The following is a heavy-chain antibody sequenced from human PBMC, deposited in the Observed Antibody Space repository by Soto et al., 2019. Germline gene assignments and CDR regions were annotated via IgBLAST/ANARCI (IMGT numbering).Heavy chain of an antibody. V-gene: IGHV1-2*04. CDR3: ARDSGYSTGCVDV. J-gene: IGHJ6*02. CDR1: GYTFIGYY. CDR2: INPNSGGT. D-gene: IGHD6-19*01. Sequence: ASVKVSCKASGYTFIGYYMHWVRQAPGQGLEWMGWINPNSGGTNYAQKFQGWVTVTRDRSISTAYMELSRLKSDDTAVYYCARDSGYSTGCVDVWGQGTTVTVSS.